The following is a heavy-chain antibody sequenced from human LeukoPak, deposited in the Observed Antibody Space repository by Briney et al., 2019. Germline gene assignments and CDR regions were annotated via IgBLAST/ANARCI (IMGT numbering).Heavy chain of an antibody. V-gene: IGHV3-73*01. CDR1: EFTFSSYA. Sequence: PGGSLRLSCEASEFTFSSYAMHWVRQASGKGLEWVGRIRSKANSYATAYAASVNGRFTISRDDSKNTAYLQMNSLKTEDTAVYYCARQDCSGGPCSFVDYWGQGTLVTVSS. D-gene: IGHD2-15*01. J-gene: IGHJ4*02. CDR3: ARQDCSGGPCSFVDY. CDR2: IRSKANSYAT.